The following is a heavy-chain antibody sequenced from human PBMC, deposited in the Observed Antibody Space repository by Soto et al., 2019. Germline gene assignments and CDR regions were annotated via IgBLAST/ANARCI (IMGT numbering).Heavy chain of an antibody. CDR2: INAGGGT. Sequence: QVQLQQRGAGLLKPSETLSLTCVVSGGSFGSYYWSCIRQSTGKGLEYIGEINAGGGTNYNPSLPTRVPMSVYTSKKQVALSLIAVTASDTAVYHYARVRTGGLNALDVWGQGTTVNVS. CDR3: ARVRTGGLNALDV. D-gene: IGHD2-8*02. V-gene: IGHV4-34*01. J-gene: IGHJ6*02. CDR1: GGSFGSYY.